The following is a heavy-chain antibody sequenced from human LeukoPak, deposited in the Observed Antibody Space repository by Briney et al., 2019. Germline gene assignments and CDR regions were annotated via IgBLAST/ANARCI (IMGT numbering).Heavy chain of an antibody. V-gene: IGHV4-39*01. CDR3: ARHNSPYHYDSSGYYGGENWFDP. J-gene: IGHJ5*02. CDR1: GGSISSSSYY. D-gene: IGHD3-22*01. Sequence: SETLSLTCTVSGGSISSSSYYWGWIRQPPGKGLEWVGSIYYSGSTYYNPSLKSRVTISVDTSKNQFSLKLSSVTAADTAVYYCARHNSPYHYDSSGYYGGENWFDPWGQGTLVTVSS. CDR2: IYYSGST.